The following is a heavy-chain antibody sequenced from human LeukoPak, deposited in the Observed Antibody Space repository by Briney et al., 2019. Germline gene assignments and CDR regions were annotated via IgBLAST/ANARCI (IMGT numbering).Heavy chain of an antibody. CDR2: IYYSGNT. CDR3: ARAREGSGWTYLVY. CDR1: GGSISSYY. Sequence: SEPLSLTCTVSGGSISSYYWSWIRQPPGKGLECSGYIYYSGNTNYNPSLKSRVTISVDTSKNEFSLKLSSVTAADTAVYYCARAREGSGWTYLVYWGQGTLVTVSS. J-gene: IGHJ4*02. V-gene: IGHV4-59*08. D-gene: IGHD6-19*01.